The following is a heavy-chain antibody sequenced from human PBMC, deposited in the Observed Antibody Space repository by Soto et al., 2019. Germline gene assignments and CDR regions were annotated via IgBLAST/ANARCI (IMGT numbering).Heavy chain of an antibody. D-gene: IGHD3-10*01. V-gene: IGHV4-31*03. Sequence: TLSLTCTVSGGSISSGGYYWSWIRQHPGKGLEWIGYIYYSGSTYYNPSLKSRVTISVDTSKNQFSLKLSSVTAADTAVYYCARLYYYGSGSYCHNWFGPWGQGTLVTVSS. CDR1: GGSISSGGYY. J-gene: IGHJ5*02. CDR2: IYYSGST. CDR3: ARLYYYGSGSYCHNWFGP.